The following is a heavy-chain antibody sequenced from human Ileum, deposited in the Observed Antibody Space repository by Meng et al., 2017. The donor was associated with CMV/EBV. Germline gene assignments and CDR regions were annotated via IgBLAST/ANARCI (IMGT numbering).Heavy chain of an antibody. CDR3: VRQVVAASFDY. CDR2: IYYSGSP. J-gene: IGHJ4*02. CDR1: GGSITSGNYY. V-gene: IGHV4-30-4*08. Sequence: QGQLQESGPGLVKPSKTLSLTCTVSGGSITSGNYYWSWIRQPPGRGLEWIGYIYYSGSPYYKPSLKSRVTISLDTSKNQFSLNLRSVTATDSAVYYCVRQVVAASFDYWGQGALVTVSS. D-gene: IGHD2-15*01.